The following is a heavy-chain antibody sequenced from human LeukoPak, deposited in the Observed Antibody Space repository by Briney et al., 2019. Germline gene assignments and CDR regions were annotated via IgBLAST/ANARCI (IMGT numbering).Heavy chain of an antibody. Sequence: PGGSLRLSCVASGFTFSTYWMSWVRQAPGKGLEWVANIKPDGSEKNYVDSVKGRFIISRDNAKNSLSLQMNSLRAEDTAVYYCTRDWTDTAIGLFDYWGQGTLVTVSS. CDR3: TRDWTDTAIGLFDY. V-gene: IGHV3-7*01. CDR1: GFTFSTYW. J-gene: IGHJ4*02. D-gene: IGHD5-18*01. CDR2: IKPDGSEK.